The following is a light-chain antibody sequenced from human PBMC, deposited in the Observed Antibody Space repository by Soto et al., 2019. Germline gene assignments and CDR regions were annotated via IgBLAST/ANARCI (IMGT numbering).Light chain of an antibody. CDR2: DAS. V-gene: IGKV3-11*01. J-gene: IGKJ4*01. Sequence: EIGLTQSASTLSLSAGERATLSCRASQSVSSYLAWYQQKPGQAPRLLIYDASNRATGIPARFSGSASGTDSTLTISSLEPEDFAVYYCQQRSNWLTFGGGTKVDIK. CDR3: QQRSNWLT. CDR1: QSVSSY.